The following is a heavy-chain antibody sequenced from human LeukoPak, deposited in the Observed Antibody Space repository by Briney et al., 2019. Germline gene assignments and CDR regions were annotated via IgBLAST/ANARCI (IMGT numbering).Heavy chain of an antibody. Sequence: PGGSLRLSCTASGFTFSIFSMTWVRPAPGKGLEWVSTITPTGDYIYSADSLKGRFTISRDNAKNSLFLQMNSLRAEDTAVYFCARDTSGWSRDFWGQGTLVTVSS. CDR1: GFTFSIFS. CDR3: ARDTSGWSRDF. CDR2: ITPTGDYI. D-gene: IGHD6-19*01. J-gene: IGHJ4*02. V-gene: IGHV3-21*01.